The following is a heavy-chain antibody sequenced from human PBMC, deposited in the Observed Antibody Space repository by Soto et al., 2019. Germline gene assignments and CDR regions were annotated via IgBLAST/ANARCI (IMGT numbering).Heavy chain of an antibody. CDR1: GYTFTSYA. CDR3: ARGLALTTTFYFDY. V-gene: IGHV1-3*01. J-gene: IGHJ4*02. D-gene: IGHD4-17*01. CDR2: INAGNGNT. Sequence: ASVKVSCKASGYTFTSYAMHWVRQAPGQRLEWMGWINAGNGNTKYSQKFQGRVTITRDTSTSTAYMELRSLRSEDTAVYYCARGLALTTTFYFDYWGQGTLVTVSS.